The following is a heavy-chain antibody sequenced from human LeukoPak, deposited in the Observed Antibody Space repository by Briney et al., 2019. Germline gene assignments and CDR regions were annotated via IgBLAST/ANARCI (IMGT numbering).Heavy chain of an antibody. CDR3: ARDTREGPVVVITGGGEGFDY. D-gene: IGHD3-22*01. V-gene: IGHV4-39*07. CDR1: GGSISSSSYY. J-gene: IGHJ4*02. CDR2: IYYSGST. Sequence: SETLSLTCTVSGGSISSSSYYWGWIRQPPGKGLGWIGSIYYSGSTYYNPSLKSRVTISVDTSKNQFSLKLSSVTAADTAVYYCARDTREGPVVVITGGGEGFDYWGQGTLVTVSS.